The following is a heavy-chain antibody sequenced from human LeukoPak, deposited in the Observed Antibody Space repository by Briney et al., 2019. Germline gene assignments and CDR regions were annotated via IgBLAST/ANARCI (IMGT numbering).Heavy chain of an antibody. CDR2: INYGGST. V-gene: IGHV4-34*01. Sequence: SETLSLTCAVSEMSFSAYYWNWIRQSPGKGLEWIGEINYGGSTKYTPSLEGRGTMLIDTSKNQFSLKLTSVTAADTAVYYCARGFPPGSGSRGSHAFDVWGQGTMVTVSS. D-gene: IGHD6-19*01. CDR1: EMSFSAYY. CDR3: ARGFPPGSGSRGSHAFDV. J-gene: IGHJ3*01.